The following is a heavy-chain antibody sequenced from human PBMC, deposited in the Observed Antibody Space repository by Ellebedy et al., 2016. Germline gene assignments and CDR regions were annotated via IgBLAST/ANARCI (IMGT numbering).Heavy chain of an antibody. V-gene: IGHV3-21*01. Sequence: GESLKISCAASGFTVSTNYMNWVRQAPGKGLEWVSSISSSSSYIYYADSVKGRFTISRDNAKNSLYLQMNSLRAEDTAVYYCARDQPRYSSSSFDYWGQGTLVTVSS. CDR1: GFTVSTNY. J-gene: IGHJ4*02. CDR2: ISSSSSYI. D-gene: IGHD6-6*01. CDR3: ARDQPRYSSSSFDY.